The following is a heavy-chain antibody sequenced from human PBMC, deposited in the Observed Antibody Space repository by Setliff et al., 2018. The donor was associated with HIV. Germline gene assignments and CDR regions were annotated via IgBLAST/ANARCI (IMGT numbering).Heavy chain of an antibody. V-gene: IGHV1-46*01. CDR1: GYTFTSYY. J-gene: IGHJ4*02. CDR2: LNPSGDST. D-gene: IGHD3-10*01. Sequence: ASVKVSCKASGYTFTSYYVHWVRQAPGQGLEWMGILNPSGDSTAYAQKFQGRVTMTRDTSTSTVYMELSRLRSDDTAVYYCARGGYHGFGSYGDYWGQGTLGTVSS. CDR3: ARGGYHGFGSYGDY.